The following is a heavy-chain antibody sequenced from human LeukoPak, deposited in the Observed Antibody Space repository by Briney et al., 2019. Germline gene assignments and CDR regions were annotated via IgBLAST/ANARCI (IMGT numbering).Heavy chain of an antibody. J-gene: IGHJ6*03. V-gene: IGHV1-2*02. CDR3: ARGLSRYYYYYMDV. Sequence: GASVKVSCKASGYTFTGYYMHWVRQAPGQGLEWMGWINPNSGGTNYAQKFQGRVTMTRDTSISTAYMELSRLRSDDTAVYYCARGLSRYYYYYMDVWGKGTTVTVSS. D-gene: IGHD2-2*01. CDR2: INPNSGGT. CDR1: GYTFTGYY.